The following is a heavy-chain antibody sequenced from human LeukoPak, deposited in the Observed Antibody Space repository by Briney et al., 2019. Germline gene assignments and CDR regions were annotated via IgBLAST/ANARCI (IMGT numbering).Heavy chain of an antibody. J-gene: IGHJ4*02. D-gene: IGHD4-23*01. CDR2: ISAYNGNT. V-gene: IGHV1-18*01. Sequence: ASVKVSCKASGYTFTSYGISWVRQAPGQGLEWMGWISAYNGNTNYAQKLQGRVTMTTDTSTSTAYMELRSLRSDDTAVYYCARARWSTPDGYFDYWGQGTLVTVSS. CDR1: GYTFTSYG. CDR3: ARARWSTPDGYFDY.